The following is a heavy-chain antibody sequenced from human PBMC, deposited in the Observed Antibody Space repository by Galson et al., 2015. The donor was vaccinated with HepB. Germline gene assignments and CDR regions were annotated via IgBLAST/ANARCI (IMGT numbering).Heavy chain of an antibody. CDR1: GFTFSYYA. V-gene: IGHV3-23*01. J-gene: IGHJ4*02. Sequence: SLRLSCAASGFTFSYYAMSWVRQAPGKGLEWVSAITPSGDNTYSADSMKGRFTISRDNSKNTLFLQMNSLRADDTAIYLCAKVFPEKTSGWYRQALYYFDSWGQGTRVTVSS. CDR3: AKVFPEKTSGWYRQALYYFDS. CDR2: ITPSGDNT. D-gene: IGHD6-19*01.